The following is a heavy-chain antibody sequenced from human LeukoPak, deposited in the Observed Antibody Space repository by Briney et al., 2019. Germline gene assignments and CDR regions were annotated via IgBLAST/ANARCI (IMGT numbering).Heavy chain of an antibody. Sequence: SETLSLTCTVSGYSISSGYYWGWIRQPPGKGLEWIGSIYHSGSTYYNPSLKSRVTISVDTSKNQFSLKLSSVTAADTAVYYCARGRYVQWLRNLLTSDYWGQGTLVTVSS. CDR2: IYHSGST. D-gene: IGHD5-12*01. J-gene: IGHJ4*02. CDR3: ARGRYVQWLRNLLTSDY. V-gene: IGHV4-38-2*02. CDR1: GYSISSGYY.